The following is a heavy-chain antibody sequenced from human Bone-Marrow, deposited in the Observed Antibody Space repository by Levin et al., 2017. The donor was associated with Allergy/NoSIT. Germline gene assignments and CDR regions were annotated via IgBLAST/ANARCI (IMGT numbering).Heavy chain of an antibody. Sequence: LSLTCAASEFTFSYFTMHWVRQAPGKGLEWVAVISNDGSSESYADSVKGRFTISRDNSKNTLFLQMSSLKSDDTAVYYCARTRSIYGDYGSIDYWGRGTLVTVSS. CDR1: EFTFSYFT. D-gene: IGHD4-17*01. V-gene: IGHV3-30*15. J-gene: IGHJ4*02. CDR3: ARTRSIYGDYGSIDY. CDR2: ISNDGSSE.